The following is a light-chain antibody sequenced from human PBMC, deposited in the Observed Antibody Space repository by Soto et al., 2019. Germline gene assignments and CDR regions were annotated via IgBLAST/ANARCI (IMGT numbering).Light chain of an antibody. CDR2: DNT. J-gene: IGLJ2*01. Sequence: QSVLTQPPSVSRAPGQRVTISCTGSRSNIGAGYAVHWYQQLPGTAPKLLIYDNTNRPSGVPDRFSASESGTSASLSITGLQSEDEADYYCQSYDTSLSASVFGGGTKVTV. CDR3: QSYDTSLSASV. CDR1: RSNIGAGYA. V-gene: IGLV1-40*01.